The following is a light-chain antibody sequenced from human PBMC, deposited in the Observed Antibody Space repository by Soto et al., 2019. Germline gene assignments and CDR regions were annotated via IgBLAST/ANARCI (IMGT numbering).Light chain of an antibody. J-gene: IGLJ1*01. V-gene: IGLV2-14*01. CDR2: EVS. CDR1: TSDVGAYNY. Sequence: QSALTQPASVSGSPGQSITISCTGSTSDVGAYNYVSWYKHHPGQAPQLMIYEVSNRPSGVSNRISGSKSGNTASLTISGLQADDEGDYYCSSKTSGSSPVVFGTGTKVTVL. CDR3: SSKTSGSSPVV.